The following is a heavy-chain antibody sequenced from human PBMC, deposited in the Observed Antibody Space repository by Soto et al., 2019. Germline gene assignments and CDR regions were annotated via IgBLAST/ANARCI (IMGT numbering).Heavy chain of an antibody. Sequence: SETLSLTCTVSGGSVNNNAYSWTWIRQHPGKGPECIGHISSSGRASYSPSLKSRVAISLDASKNHFSLQLTSVTAADTAVYYCARDAIRGSAPMKTYWGLGTLVTVSS. CDR1: GGSVNNNAYS. CDR3: ARDAIRGSAPMKTY. CDR2: ISSSGRA. V-gene: IGHV4-31*03. J-gene: IGHJ4*02.